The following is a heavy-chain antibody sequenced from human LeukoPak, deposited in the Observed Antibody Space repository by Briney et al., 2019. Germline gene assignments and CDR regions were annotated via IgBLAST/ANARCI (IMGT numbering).Heavy chain of an antibody. J-gene: IGHJ4*02. V-gene: IGHV4-4*07. CDR3: ARLPDYGGMDY. CDR2: IYTSGST. D-gene: IGHD4-23*01. Sequence: SETLSLTCTVSGGSISSYYWSWIRQPAGKGLEWIGRIYTSGSTNYNPSLKSRVTISLDTSKNQFSLKLSSVTAADTAVYYCARLPDYGGMDYWGQGTLVTVSS. CDR1: GGSISSYY.